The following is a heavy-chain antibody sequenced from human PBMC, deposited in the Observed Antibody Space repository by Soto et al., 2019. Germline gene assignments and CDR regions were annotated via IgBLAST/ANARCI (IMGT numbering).Heavy chain of an antibody. CDR3: ARIVFSGDDRSFQH. J-gene: IGHJ1*01. V-gene: IGHV1-69*13. D-gene: IGHD4-17*01. CDR1: GGTFSSYA. Sequence: SVKVSCKASGGTFSSYAISWVRQAPGQGLEWMGGIIPIFGTANYAQKFQGRVTITADESTSTAYMELSSLRSEDTAVYYCARIVFSGDDRSFQHWGQGTLVTVSS. CDR2: IIPIFGTA.